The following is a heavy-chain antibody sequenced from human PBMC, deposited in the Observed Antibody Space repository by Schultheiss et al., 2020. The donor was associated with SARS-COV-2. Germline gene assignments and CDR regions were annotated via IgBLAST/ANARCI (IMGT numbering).Heavy chain of an antibody. CDR3: ARAPAGYSNGWPDY. J-gene: IGHJ4*02. CDR2: ISAYNGNT. D-gene: IGHD6-19*01. Sequence: ASVKVSCKASGYTFTSYGISWVRQAPGQGLEWMGWISAYNGNTNYAQKLQGRVTMTTDTSTSTAYMELRSLRSDDTAVYYCARAPAGYSNGWPDYWGQGTLVTVSS. CDR1: GYTFTSYG. V-gene: IGHV1-18*01.